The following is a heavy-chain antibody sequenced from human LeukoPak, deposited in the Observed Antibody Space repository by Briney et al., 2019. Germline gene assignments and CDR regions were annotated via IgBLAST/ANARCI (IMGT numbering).Heavy chain of an antibody. CDR2: INHSGST. J-gene: IGHJ5*02. D-gene: IGHD5-18*01. V-gene: IGHV4-34*09. CDR3: ARAVRVTSNNWFDP. Sequence: SGTLSLTCAVYGGSFSGYYWSWIRQPPGKGLEWIGEINHSGSTYYNPSLKSRVTISVDTSKNQFSLKLSSVTAADTAVYYCARAVRVTSNNWFDPWGQGTLVTVSS. CDR1: GGSFSGYY.